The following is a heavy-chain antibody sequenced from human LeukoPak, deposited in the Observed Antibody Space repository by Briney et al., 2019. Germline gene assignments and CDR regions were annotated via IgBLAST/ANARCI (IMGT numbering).Heavy chain of an antibody. CDR1: GYSISSGYY. CDR2: IYYRGST. CDR3: ARGQMYSSSWYGY. Sequence: SETLSLTCTVSGYSISSGYYWGWIRQPPGRGLEWIASIYYRGSTHYNPSLASLKSRVTISGDTSKNQFSLKLSSVTAADTAVYYCARGQMYSSSWYGYWGQGTLVTVSS. V-gene: IGHV4-38-2*02. D-gene: IGHD6-13*01. J-gene: IGHJ4*02.